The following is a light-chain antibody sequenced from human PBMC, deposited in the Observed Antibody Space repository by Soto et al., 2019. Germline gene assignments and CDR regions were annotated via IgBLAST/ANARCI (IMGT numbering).Light chain of an antibody. V-gene: IGKV1-5*01. Sequence: DIQMTQSPSTLSASVGDRVTTTCWASQSISSWLAWYQQKPGKAPKLLIYDASSLESGVPSRFSGSGSGTEFTLTISSLQPDDFATYYCQQYNSYWGTFGQGTKVDIK. J-gene: IGKJ1*01. CDR3: QQYNSYWGT. CDR1: QSISSW. CDR2: DAS.